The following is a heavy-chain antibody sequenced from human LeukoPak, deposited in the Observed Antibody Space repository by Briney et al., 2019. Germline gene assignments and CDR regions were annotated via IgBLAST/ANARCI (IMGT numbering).Heavy chain of an antibody. J-gene: IGHJ4*02. Sequence: PGESLKISCKGSGYSFTSYWIGWVRQMPGKGLEWMGIIYPGDSDTRYSPSFQGQVTISADKSISTAYLQWSSLKASDTAMNYCARLGEYYDSSGYYLDYWGQGTLVTVSS. CDR1: GYSFTSYW. CDR3: ARLGEYYDSSGYYLDY. CDR2: IYPGDSDT. D-gene: IGHD3-22*01. V-gene: IGHV5-51*01.